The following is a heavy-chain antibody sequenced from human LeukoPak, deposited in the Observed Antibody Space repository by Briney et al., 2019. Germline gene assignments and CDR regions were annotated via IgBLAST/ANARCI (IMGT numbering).Heavy chain of an antibody. V-gene: IGHV3-30*04. CDR1: GFTFSSYA. J-gene: IGHJ4*02. Sequence: GGSLRLSCAASGFTFSSYAMHWVRQAPGKGLEWVAVISYDGSNKYYADSVKGRFTISRDNSKNTLYLQMNSLRAEDTAVYYCARDPTERWGYCSGGSCYTPFDYWGQGTLVTVSS. CDR2: ISYDGSNK. CDR3: ARDPTERWGYCSGGSCYTPFDY. D-gene: IGHD2-15*01.